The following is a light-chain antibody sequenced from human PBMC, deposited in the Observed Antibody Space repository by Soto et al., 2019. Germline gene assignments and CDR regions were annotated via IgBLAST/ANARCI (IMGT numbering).Light chain of an antibody. CDR2: KAS. Sequence: DIQMTQSPSTLSASVGDRVTITSRASQSISTWLAWYQQKPGKAPKLLIYKASTLESGVPSRFSGSGSGTEFTLTISSLRPDDSATYYCQHYDTYPLTFGGGTKVDIK. J-gene: IGKJ4*01. V-gene: IGKV1-5*03. CDR1: QSISTW. CDR3: QHYDTYPLT.